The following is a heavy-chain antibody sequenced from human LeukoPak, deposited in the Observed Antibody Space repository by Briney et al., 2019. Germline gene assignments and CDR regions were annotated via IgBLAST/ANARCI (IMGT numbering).Heavy chain of an antibody. D-gene: IGHD3-22*01. CDR3: ATYYDSRGYDFDY. J-gene: IGHJ4*02. V-gene: IGHV3-23*01. CDR1: GFAFSKYA. Sequence: PGGSLRLSCAASGFAFSKYAMTWVRQAPGKGLECVSRISSSGDTYYADSVKGRFTISRDNASNSLYLQMNSLRAEDTAVYYCATYYDSRGYDFDYWGQGTLVTVSS. CDR2: ISSSGDT.